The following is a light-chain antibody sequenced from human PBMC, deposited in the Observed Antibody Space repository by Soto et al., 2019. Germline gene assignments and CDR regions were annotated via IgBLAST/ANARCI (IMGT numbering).Light chain of an antibody. CDR2: TAS. CDR1: QRIXSR. Sequence: IPLTQSPSTLSASVGDSVTIACRANQRIXSRLVWYQQKPGKAPKVLXSTASSLESGGPSRLSGSGSGTEFTLTISSLEPDDFATYYSQQYNSDTLTFGQGTKVDIK. CDR3: QQYNSDTLT. J-gene: IGKJ1*01. V-gene: IGKV1-5*03.